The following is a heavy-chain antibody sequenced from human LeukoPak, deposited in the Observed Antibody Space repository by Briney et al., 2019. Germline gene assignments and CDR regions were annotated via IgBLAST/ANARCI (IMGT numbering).Heavy chain of an antibody. CDR2: IYYSGST. Sequence: SETLCLTCTVSGGSISSYYWSWIRQPPGKGLEWIGYIYYSGSTNYNPSLKSRVTISVDTSKNQFSLKLSSVTAADTAVYYCARVTTVTTCVGCRGMDVWGKGTTVTVSS. CDR1: GGSISSYY. CDR3: ARVTTVTTCVGCRGMDV. V-gene: IGHV4-59*01. D-gene: IGHD4-17*01. J-gene: IGHJ6*04.